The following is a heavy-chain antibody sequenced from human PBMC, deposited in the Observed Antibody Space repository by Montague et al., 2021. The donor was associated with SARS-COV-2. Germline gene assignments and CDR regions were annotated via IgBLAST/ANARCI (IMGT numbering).Heavy chain of an antibody. CDR1: GGSISSGDYY. CDR2: NNYSGNT. D-gene: IGHD6-19*01. V-gene: IGHV4-30-4*08. J-gene: IGHJ4*02. Sequence: TLSLTCTVSGGSISSGDYYWSWIRQPPGKGLEWIGYNNYSGNTYYNPSLKSRVTISVDTSKNQFSLKLSSVTAADTAVYYCARPRVGGWCGLFCSFDCWGQGTLVTVSS. CDR3: ARPRVGGWCGLFCSFDC.